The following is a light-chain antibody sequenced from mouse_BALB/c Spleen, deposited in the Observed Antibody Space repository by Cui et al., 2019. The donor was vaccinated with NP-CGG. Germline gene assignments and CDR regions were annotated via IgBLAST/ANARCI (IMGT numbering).Light chain of an antibody. CDR1: TGAVTTSNY. CDR3: ALWYSNHWV. CDR2: GTN. V-gene: IGLV1*01. Sequence: QAGESQDSALTTSPGETVTLTCRSSTGAVTTSNYANWVQEKPDHLFTGLIGGTNNRAPGVPARFSGSLIGDKAALTITGAQTEDEAIYFCALWYSNHWVFGGGTKLTVL. J-gene: IGLJ1*01.